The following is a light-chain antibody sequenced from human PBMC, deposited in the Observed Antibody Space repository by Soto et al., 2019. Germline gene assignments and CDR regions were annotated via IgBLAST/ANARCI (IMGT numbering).Light chain of an antibody. CDR3: QQYSSYPRT. V-gene: IGKV1-5*01. CDR2: DTS. CDR1: QSISNW. J-gene: IGKJ1*01. Sequence: DIQMTQSPSTLSASVGDRVTITCRASQSISNWLAWYQQKPGKAPKLLIFDTSSLQSGVPSRLSGSGSGTEFTLTISSLQPDDFATYYCQQYSSYPRTFGQGTKVDIX.